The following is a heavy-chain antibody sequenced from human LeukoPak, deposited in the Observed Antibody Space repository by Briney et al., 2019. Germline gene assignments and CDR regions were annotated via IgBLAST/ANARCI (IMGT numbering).Heavy chain of an antibody. CDR2: IKQDGSEK. J-gene: IGHJ4*02. CDR1: GFTFSRNW. D-gene: IGHD6-25*01. Sequence: GGSLRLSCAASGFTFSRNWMSWVRQVPGKGLEWVANIKQDGSEKYYVDSVKGRFTISRDNARNSLYLQMNGLRADDTAVYYCAKDVMTGFSSGWYFGSWGQGTQVTVSS. CDR3: AKDVMTGFSSGWYFGS. V-gene: IGHV3-7*01.